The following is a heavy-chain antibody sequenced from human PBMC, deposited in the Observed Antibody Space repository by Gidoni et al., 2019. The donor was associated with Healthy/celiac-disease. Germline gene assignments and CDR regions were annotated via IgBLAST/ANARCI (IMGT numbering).Heavy chain of an antibody. Sequence: QVQLPEAGLGMAKASQTPFLTRPVPGGSISSGGYYWSWIRQHPGKGLEWIGYIYYSGSTYYNPSLKSRVTISVDTSKNQFSLKLSSVTAADTAVYYCARAQRDYSNYLYWGQGTLVTVSS. CDR3: ARAQRDYSNYLY. CDR2: IYYSGST. V-gene: IGHV4-31*03. J-gene: IGHJ4*02. D-gene: IGHD4-4*01. CDR1: GGSISSGGYY.